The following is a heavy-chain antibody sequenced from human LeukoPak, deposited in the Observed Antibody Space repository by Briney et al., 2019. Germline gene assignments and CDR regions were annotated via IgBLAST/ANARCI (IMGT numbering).Heavy chain of an antibody. CDR3: ARGRYYCSSTSCYGPYFDY. D-gene: IGHD2-2*01. CDR1: GGSFSGYY. V-gene: IGHV4-34*01. Sequence: SGTLSLTCAVYGGSFSGYYWSWIRQPPGKGLEWIGEINHSGSTNYNPSLKSRVTISVDTSKNQFSLKLSSVTAADTAVYYCARGRYYCSSTSCYGPYFDYWGQGTLVTVSS. CDR2: INHSGST. J-gene: IGHJ4*02.